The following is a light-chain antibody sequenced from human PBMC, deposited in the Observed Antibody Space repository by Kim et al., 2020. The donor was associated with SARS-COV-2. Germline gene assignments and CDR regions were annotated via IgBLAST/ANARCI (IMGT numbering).Light chain of an antibody. Sequence: LTQPRSVSGSPGQSVTISCTGTSSDVGGYNYVSWYQQHPGKAPKLMIYDVSERPSGVPDRFSGSKSGNTASLTISGLQAEDEADYYCCSYAGSHTWVFGGGTKLTVL. V-gene: IGLV2-11*01. J-gene: IGLJ3*02. CDR2: DVS. CDR3: CSYAGSHTWV. CDR1: SSDVGGYNY.